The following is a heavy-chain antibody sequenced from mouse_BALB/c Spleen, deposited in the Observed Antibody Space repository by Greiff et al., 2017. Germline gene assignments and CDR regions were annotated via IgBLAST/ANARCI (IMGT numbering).Heavy chain of an antibody. CDR3: AKQHYGSSYDYAMDY. V-gene: IGHV2-6-5*01. CDR2: IWGGGST. CDR1: GFSLTDYG. D-gene: IGHD1-1*01. J-gene: IGHJ4*01. Sequence: VQLQQSGPGLVAPSQSLSITCTVSGFSLTDYGVSWIRQPPGKGLEWLGVIWGGGSTYYNSALKSRLSISKDNSKSQVFLKMNSLQTDDTAMYYCAKQHYGSSYDYAMDYWGQGTSVTVSS.